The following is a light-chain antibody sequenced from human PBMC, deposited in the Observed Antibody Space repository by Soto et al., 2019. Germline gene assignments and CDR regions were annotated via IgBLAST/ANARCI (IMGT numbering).Light chain of an antibody. Sequence: DNQMTQSPSSPSASVGDRVTITCRASQSISSYLNWYQQKPGKAPKLLIYAASSLQSGVPSRFSGSGSGTDFTLTISSLQPEDFATYYCQQSYSTPITFGQGTRLEIK. J-gene: IGKJ5*01. CDR2: AAS. CDR1: QSISSY. CDR3: QQSYSTPIT. V-gene: IGKV1-39*01.